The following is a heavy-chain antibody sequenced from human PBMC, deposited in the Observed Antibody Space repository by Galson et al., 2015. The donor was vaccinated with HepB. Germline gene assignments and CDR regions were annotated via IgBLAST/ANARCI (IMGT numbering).Heavy chain of an antibody. Sequence: ALVKPTQTLTLTCTFSGFSLRTSGVGVGWVRQSPGKALEWLAVIYWSDDKRYSPSLRSRLTITKDTFKKQVVFTMTNLDPMDTATYYCARSWGLVGPYFDNWGQGTLVTASS. D-gene: IGHD2-8*02. CDR3: ARSWGLVGPYFDN. V-gene: IGHV2-5*01. CDR1: GFSLRTSGVG. J-gene: IGHJ4*02. CDR2: IYWSDDK.